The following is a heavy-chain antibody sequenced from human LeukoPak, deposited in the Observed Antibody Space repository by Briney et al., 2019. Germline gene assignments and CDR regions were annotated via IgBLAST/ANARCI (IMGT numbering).Heavy chain of an antibody. D-gene: IGHD3-10*01. CDR1: GGSFSGYY. CDR2: INHSGST. CDR3: ARVGRTYYYGSGSRLGGMDV. Sequence: PSETLSLTCAVYGGSFSGYYWSWIRQPPGKGLEWIGEINHSGSTNYNPSLKSRVTISVDTSKNQFSLKLSSVTAADTAVYYCARVGRTYYYGSGSRLGGMDVWGQGTTVTVPS. J-gene: IGHJ6*02. V-gene: IGHV4-34*01.